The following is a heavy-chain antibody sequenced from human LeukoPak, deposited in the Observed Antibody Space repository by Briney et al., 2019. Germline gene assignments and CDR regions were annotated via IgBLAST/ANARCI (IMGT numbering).Heavy chain of an antibody. CDR3: AKDRNPIADYYFDI. V-gene: IGHV3-30*18. CDR2: ISYDGSNK. Sequence: GGSLRLSCAASGFTFSSYGMHWVRQAPGKGLEWVAVISYDGSNKYYADSVKGRFTTSRDNSKETLYLQMTSLRAEDTAVYYCAKDRNPIADYYFDIWGRGTPVTVSS. J-gene: IGHJ4*02. D-gene: IGHD1-14*01. CDR1: GFTFSSYG.